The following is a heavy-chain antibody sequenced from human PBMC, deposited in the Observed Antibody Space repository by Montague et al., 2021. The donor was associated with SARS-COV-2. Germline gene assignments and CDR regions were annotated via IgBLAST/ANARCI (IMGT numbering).Heavy chain of an antibody. CDR1: GFTFSSYI. V-gene: IGHV3-9*01. CDR3: AKDYSSGWRPGYYFDY. D-gene: IGHD6-19*01. J-gene: IGHJ4*02. Sequence: SLRLSCAASGFTFSSYIMNWVRQAPGKGLEWVSGISWNSGSIGYADSVKGRFIISRDNAKNSLYLQMNSLRAEGTALYYCAKDYSSGWRPGYYFDYWGQGTLVTVSS. CDR2: ISWNSGSI.